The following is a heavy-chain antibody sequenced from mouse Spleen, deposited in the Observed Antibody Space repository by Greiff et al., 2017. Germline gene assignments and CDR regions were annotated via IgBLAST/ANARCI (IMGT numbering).Heavy chain of an antibody. CDR3: VRALTTVVATPFAY. D-gene: IGHD1-1*01. CDR1: GFTFNTYA. V-gene: IGHV10-3*01. Sequence: EVQRVESGGGLVQPKGSLKLSCAASGFTFNTYAMHWVRQAPGKGLEWVARIRSKSSNYATYYADSVKDRFTISRDDSQSMLYLQMNNLKTEDTAMYYCVRALTTVVATPFAYWGQGTLVTVSA. CDR2: IRSKSSNYAT. J-gene: IGHJ3*01.